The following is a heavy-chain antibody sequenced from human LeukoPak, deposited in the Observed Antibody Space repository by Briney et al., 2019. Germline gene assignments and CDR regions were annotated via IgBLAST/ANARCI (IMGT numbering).Heavy chain of an antibody. J-gene: IGHJ4*02. CDR2: ISSSGSTT. Sequence: GGSLRLSCAASGFTSSDYYMIWIRQAPGKGLEWVSYISSSGSTTYYADSVKGRFTISRDNAKNSLYLQMNSLRAEDTAVYYCARDGVLRIFDWLYYFDYWGQGTLVTVSS. D-gene: IGHD3-9*01. CDR1: GFTSSDYY. CDR3: ARDGVLRIFDWLYYFDY. V-gene: IGHV3-11*01.